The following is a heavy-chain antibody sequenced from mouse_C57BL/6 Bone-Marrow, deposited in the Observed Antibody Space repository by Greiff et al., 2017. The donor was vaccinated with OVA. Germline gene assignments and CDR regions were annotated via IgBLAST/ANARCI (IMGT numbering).Heavy chain of an antibody. D-gene: IGHD2-5*01. J-gene: IGHJ2*01. CDR2: ISNLAYSI. CDR3: ARHSNYFFFDY. Sequence: EVHLVESGGGLVQPGGSLKLSCAASGFTFSDYGMAWVRQAPRKGPEGVAFISNLAYSIYYADTVTGRFTISRENAKNTLYLEMSSLRSEDTAMYYCARHSNYFFFDYWGQGTTLTVSS. CDR1: GFTFSDYG. V-gene: IGHV5-15*01.